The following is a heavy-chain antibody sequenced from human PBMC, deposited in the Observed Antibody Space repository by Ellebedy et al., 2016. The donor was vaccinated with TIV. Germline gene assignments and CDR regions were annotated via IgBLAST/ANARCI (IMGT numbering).Heavy chain of an antibody. CDR1: GFTFSSYG. J-gene: IGHJ4*02. D-gene: IGHD3-22*01. CDR2: IWYDGSNK. CDR3: ARTRYYYDSSALFDY. Sequence: GESLKISXAASGFTFSSYGIHWVRQAPGKGLEWVAVIWYDGSNKYYADSVKGRFTISRDNSKNTLYLQMNSLRAEDTAVYYCARTRYYYDSSALFDYWGQGTLVTVSS. V-gene: IGHV3-33*01.